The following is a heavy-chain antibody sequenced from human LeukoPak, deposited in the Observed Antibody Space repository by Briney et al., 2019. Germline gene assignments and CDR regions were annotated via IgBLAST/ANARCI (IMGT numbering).Heavy chain of an antibody. CDR1: GFTFSDYY. V-gene: IGHV3-11*03. Sequence: PGGSLRLSCAASGFTFSDYYMSWIRQAPGKGLGWVSYISSSSSYTNYADSVKGRFTISRDNAKNSLYLQMNSLRAEDTAVYYCARSYSSGYYHYWGQGTLVTVSS. D-gene: IGHD3-22*01. J-gene: IGHJ4*02. CDR2: ISSSSSYT. CDR3: ARSYSSGYYHY.